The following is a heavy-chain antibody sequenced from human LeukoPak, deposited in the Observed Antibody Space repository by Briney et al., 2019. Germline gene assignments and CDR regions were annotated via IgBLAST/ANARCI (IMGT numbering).Heavy chain of an antibody. V-gene: IGHV4-39*07. CDR3: ARGKAAAGTSYSDY. J-gene: IGHJ4*02. D-gene: IGHD6-13*01. CDR1: GDSFTSVTDY. CDR2: GDYSGGT. Sequence: NTSETLSLTCTVSGDSFTSVTDYWAWIRQPPGKGLEWIATGDYSGGTYYNPSLESRVAISADMSKNQISLQLTSVTGADTAVYYCARGKAAAGTSYSDYWGQGTLVTVSS.